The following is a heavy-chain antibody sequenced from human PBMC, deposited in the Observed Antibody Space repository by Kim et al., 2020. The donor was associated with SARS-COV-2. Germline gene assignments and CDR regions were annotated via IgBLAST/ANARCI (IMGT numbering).Heavy chain of an antibody. J-gene: IGHJ4*02. CDR3: ARADTAAGTHFDY. Sequence: YNPSLKSRVTISVDTSKNQFALKLSSVTAADTAVYYCARADTAAGTHFDYWGQGTLVTVSS. D-gene: IGHD6-13*01. V-gene: IGHV4-31*02.